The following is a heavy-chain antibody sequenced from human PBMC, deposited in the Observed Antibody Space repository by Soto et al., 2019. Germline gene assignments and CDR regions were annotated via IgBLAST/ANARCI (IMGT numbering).Heavy chain of an antibody. Sequence: GGSLRLSCEASGFPFINFAMNWVRQSPGKGLEWVSSISGSGGRTWYADSVRGRFTISRDNSQNTLYLQMNGLRGEDTAVYYCAKLGFSGTYFHFDYWGQGALVTVSS. V-gene: IGHV3-23*01. CDR3: AKLGFSGTYFHFDY. J-gene: IGHJ4*02. CDR1: GFPFINFA. D-gene: IGHD3-10*01. CDR2: ISGSGGRT.